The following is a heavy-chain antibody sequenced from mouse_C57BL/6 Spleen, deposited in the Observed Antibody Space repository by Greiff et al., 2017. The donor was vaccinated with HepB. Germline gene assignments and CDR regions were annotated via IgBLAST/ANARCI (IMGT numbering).Heavy chain of an antibody. CDR2: INYDGSST. Sequence: EVKVVESEGGLVQPGSSMKLSCTASGFTFSDYYMAWVRQVPEKGLEWVANINYDGSSTYYLDSLKSRFIISRDNAKNILYLQMSSLKSEDTATYYCAREYYYGGFDYWGQGTTLTVSS. V-gene: IGHV5-16*01. D-gene: IGHD1-1*01. CDR3: AREYYYGGFDY. J-gene: IGHJ2*01. CDR1: GFTFSDYY.